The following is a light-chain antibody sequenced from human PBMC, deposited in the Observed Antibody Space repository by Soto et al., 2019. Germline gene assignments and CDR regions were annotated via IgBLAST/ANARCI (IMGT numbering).Light chain of an antibody. CDR2: DAS. CDR1: QSVSSY. J-gene: IGKJ2*01. CDR3: QQRSNWPPYT. Sequence: IVLTQSPATLSLSPGERATLSCRASQSVSSYLAWYQQKPGQAPRLLIYDASNRATGIPARFSCSGSGTDFPLTISSIEPEDFAVYYCQQRSNWPPYTFGQGTKLEIK. V-gene: IGKV3-11*01.